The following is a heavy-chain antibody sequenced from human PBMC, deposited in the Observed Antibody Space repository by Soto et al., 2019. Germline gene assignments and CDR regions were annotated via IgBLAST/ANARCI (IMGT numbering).Heavy chain of an antibody. CDR2: ISGSGGRT. D-gene: IGHD6-19*01. CDR1: GFNFSNHG. CDR3: TKLVQDDSGWHDH. Sequence: EVHLLESGGDVVHPGGSLRLSCAASGFNFSNHGMGWVRQAPGKGLDWVSVISGSGGRTYYGGSVKGRFTISRDNSKNIVSLQMNSLRAEDTAVYYCTKLVQDDSGWHDHWGQGTLVTVSS. V-gene: IGHV3-23*01. J-gene: IGHJ5*02.